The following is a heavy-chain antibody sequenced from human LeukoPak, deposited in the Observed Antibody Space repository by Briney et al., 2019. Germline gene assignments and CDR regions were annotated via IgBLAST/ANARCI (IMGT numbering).Heavy chain of an antibody. J-gene: IGHJ4*02. CDR1: GFTFTDYY. D-gene: IGHD3-10*01. CDR2: ISSSGSTI. CDR3: ARERTPKPYYGSETFYRYFDY. Sequence: GGSLRLSCTASGFTFTDYYMNWLRQAPGKGLEWVSFISSSGSTIYYADSVKSRFTISRDTAKNSLYLQMNSLRAEDTAVYYCARERTPKPYYGSETFYRYFDYWGQGTLVTVSS. V-gene: IGHV3-11*04.